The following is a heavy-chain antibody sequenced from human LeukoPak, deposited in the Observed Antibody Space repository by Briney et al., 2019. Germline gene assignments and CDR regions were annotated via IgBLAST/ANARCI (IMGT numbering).Heavy chain of an antibody. D-gene: IGHD6-19*01. CDR3: ARGGGNSSGWYALYNWFDP. CDR1: GGSISSYY. J-gene: IGHJ5*02. Sequence: SETLSLTCTVSGGSISSYYWSWIRQPPGKGLEWIGYTYYSGSTNYNPSLKSRVTISVDTSKNQFSLKLSSVTAADTAVYYCARGGGNSSGWYALYNWFDPWGQGTLVTVSS. V-gene: IGHV4-59*12. CDR2: TYYSGST.